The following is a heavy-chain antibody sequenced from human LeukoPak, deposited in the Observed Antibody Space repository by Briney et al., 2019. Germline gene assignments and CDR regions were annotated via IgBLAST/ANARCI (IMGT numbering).Heavy chain of an antibody. V-gene: IGHV4-34*01. D-gene: IGHD3-16*01. CDR3: ASRRYDYVWGVIDY. J-gene: IGHJ4*02. CDR2: INHSGST. Sequence: PSETLSLTCAVYGGSFSGYYWSWIRQPPGKGLEWIGEINHSGSTNYNPSLKSRVTISVDTSKNQFSLKLSSVTAADTAVYYCASRRYDYVWGVIDYWGQGTLVTVSS. CDR1: GGSFSGYY.